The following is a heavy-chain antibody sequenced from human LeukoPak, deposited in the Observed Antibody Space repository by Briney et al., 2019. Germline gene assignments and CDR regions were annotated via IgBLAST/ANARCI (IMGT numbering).Heavy chain of an antibody. J-gene: IGHJ4*02. Sequence: GGSLRLSCAASGFTFSSYAMSWVRQAPGKGLEWVSAISGSGGSTYYADSVKGRFTISRDNSKNTQYLQMNSLRAEDTAVYYCAKAAGVYSGYDWEDYWGQGTLVTVSS. CDR2: ISGSGGST. D-gene: IGHD5-12*01. CDR1: GFTFSSYA. CDR3: AKAAGVYSGYDWEDY. V-gene: IGHV3-23*01.